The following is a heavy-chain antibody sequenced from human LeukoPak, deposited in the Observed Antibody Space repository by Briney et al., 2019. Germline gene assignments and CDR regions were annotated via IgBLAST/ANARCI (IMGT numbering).Heavy chain of an antibody. D-gene: IGHD6-19*01. CDR1: GGSFSGYY. Sequence: PSETLSLTCAVYGGSFSGYYWSWIRQPPGKGLEWIGEINHSGSTNYNPSLKSRVTISVDTSKNQFSLKLSSVTAADTAVYYCASLTSGSSGCRTSRDYWGQGTLVTVSS. J-gene: IGHJ4*02. CDR3: ASLTSGSSGCRTSRDY. CDR2: INHSGST. V-gene: IGHV4-34*01.